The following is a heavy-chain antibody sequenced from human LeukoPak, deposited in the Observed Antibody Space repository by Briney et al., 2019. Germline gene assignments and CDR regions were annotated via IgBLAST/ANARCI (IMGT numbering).Heavy chain of an antibody. CDR2: IIPAFGRA. Sequence: SVKVSCKTSGGSFSNYDIAWVRQAPGQGLEWMGGIIPAFGRADYAEKFRDRITITADETTSTAYMEVRSLTSEDTAVYYCARGGSYTTGWYADYWGQGTQVAVSS. CDR1: GGSFSNYD. D-gene: IGHD6-19*01. V-gene: IGHV1-69*13. CDR3: ARGGSYTTGWYADY. J-gene: IGHJ4*02.